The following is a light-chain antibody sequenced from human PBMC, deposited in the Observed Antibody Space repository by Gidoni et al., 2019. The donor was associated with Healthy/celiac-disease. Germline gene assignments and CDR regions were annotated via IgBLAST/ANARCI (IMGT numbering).Light chain of an antibody. CDR2: KAS. V-gene: IGKV1-5*03. Sequence: DIKMTQSPSTLSASVGDRVTITCRASQSISSWLAWYQQKPGKAPKLLIYKASSLESGVPSRFSGSGSGTEFILTISSLQPDDFATYYCQQYNSYWTFGQGTKVEIK. CDR3: QQYNSYWT. J-gene: IGKJ1*01. CDR1: QSISSW.